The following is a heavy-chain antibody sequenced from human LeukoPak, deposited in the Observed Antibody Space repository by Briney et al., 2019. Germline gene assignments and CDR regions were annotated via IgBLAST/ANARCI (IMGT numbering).Heavy chain of an antibody. V-gene: IGHV3-33*06. D-gene: IGHD4-17*01. CDR1: GFTFSSYG. J-gene: IGHJ4*02. Sequence: PGGSLRLSCAASGFTFSSYGMHWVRQAPGKGLEWVAVIWYDGSNKYYADSVKGRFTISRDNSKNTLYLQMNSLRAEDTAVYYCAKDRDDYGDYIFDYWGQGTLDTVSS. CDR2: IWYDGSNK. CDR3: AKDRDDYGDYIFDY.